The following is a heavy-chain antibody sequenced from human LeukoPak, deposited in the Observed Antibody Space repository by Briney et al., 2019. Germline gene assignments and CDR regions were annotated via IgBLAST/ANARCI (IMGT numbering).Heavy chain of an antibody. CDR1: GGSISSSSYY. D-gene: IGHD1-26*01. CDR2: IYYSGST. Sequence: SETLSLTCTVSGGSISSSSYYWGWIRQPPGKGLEWIGSIYYSGSTYYNPSLKSRVTISVDTSKNQLSLKLSSLTAADTDVYYCARHEYSGSYYGLSWFDPWGQGTLVTVSS. V-gene: IGHV4-39*01. CDR3: ARHEYSGSYYGLSWFDP. J-gene: IGHJ5*02.